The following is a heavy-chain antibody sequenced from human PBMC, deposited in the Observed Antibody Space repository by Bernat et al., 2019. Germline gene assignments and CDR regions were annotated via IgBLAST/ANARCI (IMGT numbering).Heavy chain of an antibody. V-gene: IGHV5-51*01. CDR2: VHPSNSAT. CDR1: GYSFTNYW. D-gene: IGHD7-27*01. Sequence: EVQLVQSGAEVKKPGESLKISCQVSGYSFTNYWIGWVRQMPGEGLEWMAIVHPSNSATRYNPSFQGQVTISADKSISTAYLQWSSLKALDTAIYYCARHNIWGFDYWDQGTLVTVSS. CDR3: ARHNIWGFDY. J-gene: IGHJ4*02.